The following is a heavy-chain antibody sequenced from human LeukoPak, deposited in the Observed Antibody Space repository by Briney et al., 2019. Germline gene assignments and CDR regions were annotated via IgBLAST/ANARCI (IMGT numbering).Heavy chain of an antibody. CDR1: GGSFSGYY. V-gene: IGHV4-34*01. CDR3: ARGQRAFDI. J-gene: IGHJ3*02. CDR2: INHSGSI. Sequence: SETLSLTCDVYGGSFSGYYWSWTRQPPGKGLEWIGEINHSGSINYNASLKSRVIISRDTSKIQFSLKLTSVTAADTAMYYCARGQRAFDIWGQGTMVTVSS.